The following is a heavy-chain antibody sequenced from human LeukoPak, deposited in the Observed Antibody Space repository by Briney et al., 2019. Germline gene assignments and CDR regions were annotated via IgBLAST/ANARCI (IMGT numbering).Heavy chain of an antibody. CDR1: GGSISSGSYY. Sequence: PSETLSLTCTVSGGSISSGSYYWSWIRQPPGKGLEWIGRIYTSGSTNYNPSLKSRVTISVDTSKNQFSLKLSSVTAADTAVYYCARDPMVRGVPYYYYMDVWGKGTTVTVSS. CDR3: ARDPMVRGVPYYYYMDV. J-gene: IGHJ6*03. D-gene: IGHD3-10*01. CDR2: IYTSGST. V-gene: IGHV4-61*02.